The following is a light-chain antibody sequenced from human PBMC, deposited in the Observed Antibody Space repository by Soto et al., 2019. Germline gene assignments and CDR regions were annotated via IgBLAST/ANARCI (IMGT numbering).Light chain of an antibody. Sequence: DIQMTQSPSTLSASVGDRVTITCRASQSIGSWLAWYQQKPGKAPKLLIFHASNLQSGVPSRFSGSGSGTEFTLTISSLQPDDFATYFCQQYSSDFFTFGQGTKLEIK. CDR2: HAS. CDR1: QSIGSW. J-gene: IGKJ2*01. CDR3: QQYSSDFFT. V-gene: IGKV1-5*01.